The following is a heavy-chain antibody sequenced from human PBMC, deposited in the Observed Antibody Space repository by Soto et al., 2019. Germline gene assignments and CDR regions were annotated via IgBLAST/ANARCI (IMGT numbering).Heavy chain of an antibody. Sequence: QVQLQESGPGLVKPSQTLSLTCNVSGGSISSDGYYWSWVRQHPGKGLEWIGYIYYSGSTYYTPSLKSRVNTSVDTSKNQFSLKLSSVTAADTAVYYCARAKSYGDYYIDYWGQGTLVTVSS. J-gene: IGHJ4*02. V-gene: IGHV4-31*03. CDR3: ARAKSYGDYYIDY. CDR1: GGSISSDGYY. CDR2: IYYSGST. D-gene: IGHD4-17*01.